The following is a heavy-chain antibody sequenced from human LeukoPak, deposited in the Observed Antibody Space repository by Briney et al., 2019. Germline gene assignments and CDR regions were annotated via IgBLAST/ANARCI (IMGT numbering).Heavy chain of an antibody. CDR2: INPDGGGT. V-gene: IGHV1-2*02. D-gene: IGHD5-12*01. CDR3: ARTSGYDFGTDSDY. J-gene: IGHJ4*02. CDR1: GYPFTGYY. Sequence: ASVKVSCKASGYPFTGYYLHWVRQAPGQGLEWMGWINPDGGGTDYEQKFQGRVTMTRDTSISTAYMELSRLRSDDTAVYYCARTSGYDFGTDSDYWGQGTLVTVSS.